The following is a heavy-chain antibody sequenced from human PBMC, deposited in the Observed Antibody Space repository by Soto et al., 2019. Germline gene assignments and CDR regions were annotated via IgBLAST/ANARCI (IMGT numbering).Heavy chain of an antibody. CDR2: INPNSGGT. J-gene: IGHJ6*02. V-gene: IGHV1-2*04. CDR3: ARGRGVTTDSIYYYYGMDV. CDR1: GYTFTGYY. D-gene: IGHD1-1*01. Sequence: QVQLVQSGAEVKKPGASVKVSCKASGYTFTGYYMHWVRQAPGQGLEWMGWINPNSGGTNYAQKLQGWVTITRANTTSTAQKELSRLGSDDTAVYYCARGRGVTTDSIYYYYGMDVWGQGTTVTVSS.